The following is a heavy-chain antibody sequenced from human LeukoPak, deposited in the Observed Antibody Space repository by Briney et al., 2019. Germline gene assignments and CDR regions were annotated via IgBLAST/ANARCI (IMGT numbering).Heavy chain of an antibody. Sequence: PGGSLRLSCAASGFTFSSYAMSWVRQAPGKGLEWVSVINDIGGSTYYADSVKGRFTISRDNSKNTLYLQMNNLRAEDTAVYYCARVDYGDYGFDYWGQGTLVTVSS. CDR3: ARVDYGDYGFDY. CDR1: GFTFSSYA. D-gene: IGHD4-17*01. V-gene: IGHV3-23*01. CDR2: INDIGGST. J-gene: IGHJ4*02.